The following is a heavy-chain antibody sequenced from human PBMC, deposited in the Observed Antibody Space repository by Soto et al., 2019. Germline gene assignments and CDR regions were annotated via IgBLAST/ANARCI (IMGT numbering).Heavy chain of an antibody. D-gene: IGHD5-18*01. Sequence: QVQLQESGPGLVKPSQTLSLTCTVSGGSISSGDYYWSWIRQPPGKGLEWIGYIYYSGSTYYNPSLXXRXTXPVDTSKNQFSLKLSSVTAADTAVYYCARASPVVTDVWGQGTTVTVSS. CDR2: IYYSGST. V-gene: IGHV4-30-4*01. CDR3: ARASPVVTDV. J-gene: IGHJ6*02. CDR1: GGSISSGDYY.